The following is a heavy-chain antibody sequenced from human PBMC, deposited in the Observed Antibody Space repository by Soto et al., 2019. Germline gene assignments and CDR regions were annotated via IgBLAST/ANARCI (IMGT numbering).Heavy chain of an antibody. D-gene: IGHD1-26*01. CDR3: AKASGDSTRRYYYGMDV. V-gene: IGHV3-23*01. Sequence: VGSLRLSCAASGFTFSNYAMTWVRQPPGKGLEWVSGSSGSGDITYYADSVKGRFTIYRDNSKNTLYLQLNSLRAEDTAVYYCAKASGDSTRRYYYGMDVWGQGTTVTISS. J-gene: IGHJ6*02. CDR1: GFTFSNYA. CDR2: SSGSGDIT.